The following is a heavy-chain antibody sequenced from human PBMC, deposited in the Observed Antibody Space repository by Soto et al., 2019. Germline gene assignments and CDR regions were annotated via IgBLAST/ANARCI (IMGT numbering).Heavy chain of an antibody. CDR3: ATIPTYDILTGPVFDY. CDR1: GYTLTELS. V-gene: IGHV1-24*01. J-gene: IGHJ4*02. D-gene: IGHD3-9*01. CDR2: FDPEDGET. Sequence: ASVKVSCTVSGYTLTELSMHWVRQAPGKGLEWMGGFDPEDGETIYVQKFQGRVTMTEDTSTDTAYMELSSLRSEDTAVYHCATIPTYDILTGPVFDYWGQGTLVTVSS.